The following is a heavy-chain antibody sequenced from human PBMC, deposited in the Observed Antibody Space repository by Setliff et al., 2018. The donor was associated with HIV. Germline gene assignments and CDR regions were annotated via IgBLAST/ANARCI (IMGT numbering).Heavy chain of an antibody. V-gene: IGHV1-18*01. CDR3: VTGPPIVTTAYRTQYFQH. Sequence: GASVKVSCKAFGYSFTSYGISWVRQAPGQGFEWMGWISTYNGNINYAQKVQGRVNMTTDTSTNTVYMELRSLRSEDTAVYFCVTGPPIVTTAYRTQYFQHWGQGTLVTVSS. CDR1: GYSFTSYG. D-gene: IGHD5-12*01. J-gene: IGHJ1*01. CDR2: ISTYNGNI.